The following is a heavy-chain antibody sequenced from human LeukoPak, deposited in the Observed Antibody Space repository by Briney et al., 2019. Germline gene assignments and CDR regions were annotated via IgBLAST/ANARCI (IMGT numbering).Heavy chain of an antibody. J-gene: IGHJ5*02. V-gene: IGHV4-39*07. CDR3: ARDSKYDSTGHAP. CDR1: GGSISSSSYY. CDR2: IYYSGST. Sequence: PSETLSLTCTVSGGSISSSSYYWGWIRQPPGKGLEWIGTIYYSGSTYYNPSLKSRVTISVDTSNNQFSLKLNSVTAADTAMYYCARDSKYDSTGHAPWGLGTLVTVSS. D-gene: IGHD3-22*01.